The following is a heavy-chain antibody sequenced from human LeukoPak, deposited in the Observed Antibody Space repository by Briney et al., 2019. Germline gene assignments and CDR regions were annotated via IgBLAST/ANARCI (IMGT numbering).Heavy chain of an antibody. Sequence: GGSLRLSCAASGFTFGNYWMNWVRQAPGKGLEWVASMNQDGSKKYHVDSVKGRFTISRDNAKYSLHLQMSSLGAEDTAVYYCARDSGYSKFDIWGQGTMVIVSS. V-gene: IGHV3-7*01. CDR1: GFTFGNYW. CDR2: MNQDGSKK. J-gene: IGHJ3*02. CDR3: ARDSGYSKFDI. D-gene: IGHD6-13*01.